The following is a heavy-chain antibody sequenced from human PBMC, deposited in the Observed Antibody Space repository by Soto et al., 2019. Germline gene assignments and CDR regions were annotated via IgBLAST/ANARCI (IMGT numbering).Heavy chain of an antibody. CDR2: ISDSGGST. D-gene: IGHD1-1*01. V-gene: IGHV3-23*01. CDR1: GFTFSSYA. J-gene: IGHJ3*02. CDR3: AKPPSGWERLPDAFDI. Sequence: GGSLRLSCAASGFTFSSYAMSWVRQAPGKGLEWVSAISDSGGSTYYADSVKGRFTISRDNSKNTLYLQMNSLRAEDTAVYYCAKPPSGWERLPDAFDIWGQGTMVTVSS.